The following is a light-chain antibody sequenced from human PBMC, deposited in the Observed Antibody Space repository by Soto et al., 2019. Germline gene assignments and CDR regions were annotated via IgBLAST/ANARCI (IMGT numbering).Light chain of an antibody. CDR1: QTIGTY. CDR2: GAS. J-gene: IGKJ3*01. V-gene: IGKV3-20*01. CDR3: QQYGPSPPIT. Sequence: EIVLTQPPGTLSLSPGDRATLSCRASQTIGTYLAWYQQKPGQAPRLLVHGASTRATGIPDRFSGGGSGTDFTLTISRLEPEYFAVYFCQQYGPSPPITFGPGTKVDIK.